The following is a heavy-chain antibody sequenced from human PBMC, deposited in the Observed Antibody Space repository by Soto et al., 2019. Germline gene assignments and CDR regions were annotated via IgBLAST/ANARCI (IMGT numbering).Heavy chain of an antibody. J-gene: IGHJ6*02. Sequence: ASVKVSCKASGYTFTNFGISWVRQAPGQGLEWMGWISAYNGNTNYAQNFQGRVTMTRDTSTSTVYMELSSLRSDDTAVYYCATASGYYGSGSYPYGMDVWGQWTTVTVSS. CDR1: GYTFTNFG. D-gene: IGHD3-10*01. CDR2: ISAYNGNT. CDR3: ATASGYYGSGSYPYGMDV. V-gene: IGHV1-18*01.